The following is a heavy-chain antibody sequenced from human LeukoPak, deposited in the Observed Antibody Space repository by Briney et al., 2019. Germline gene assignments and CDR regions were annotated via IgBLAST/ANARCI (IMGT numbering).Heavy chain of an antibody. D-gene: IGHD3-22*01. Sequence: ASVKVSCKVSGYTLTELSMHWVRQAPGKGLEWMGGFDREDGETSYAQNLQGRVTMSEDTSTNTLYMKMSSLRSEDTAVYYCATADYYDSSGYPGYWGQGTLVTVSS. CDR2: FDREDGET. CDR1: GYTLTELS. V-gene: IGHV1-24*01. J-gene: IGHJ4*02. CDR3: ATADYYDSSGYPGY.